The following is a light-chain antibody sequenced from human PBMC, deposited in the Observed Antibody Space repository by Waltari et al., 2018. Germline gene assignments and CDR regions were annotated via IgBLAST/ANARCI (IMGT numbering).Light chain of an antibody. CDR3: QEYNAWPLA. V-gene: IGKV3-15*01. CDR1: QNIGVN. Sequence: EIVMTQSPATLSVSPGERATLSCRASQNIGVNLAWYQHRPGQTPRLIIFGASARTTNIPARFSGSGSGMEFTLTISSLQPEDSAVYYCQEYNAWPLAFGPGTKVEIK. CDR2: GAS. J-gene: IGKJ3*01.